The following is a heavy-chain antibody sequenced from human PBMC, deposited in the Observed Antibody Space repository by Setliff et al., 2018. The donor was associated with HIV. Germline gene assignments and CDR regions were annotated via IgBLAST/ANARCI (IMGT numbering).Heavy chain of an antibody. J-gene: IGHJ6*03. V-gene: IGHV5-51*01. CDR3: TRHPLRPGIAGYFYFVDV. CDR1: GHSFPNDW. CDR2: IFPGDSET. Sequence: GESLKISCKDYGHSFPNDWIGWVRQMPGKGLEWVAIIFPGDSETRYSPSFEGRVTISADRSINTVYLQWSSLRASDTAVYYCTRHPLRPGIAGYFYFVDVWGTGTRSPSP. D-gene: IGHD3-9*01.